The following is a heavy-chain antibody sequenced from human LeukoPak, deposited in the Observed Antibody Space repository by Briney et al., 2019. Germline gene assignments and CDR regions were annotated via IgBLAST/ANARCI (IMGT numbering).Heavy chain of an antibody. CDR3: ARTITMVRGPTDWFDP. CDR2: IIPIFGTA. J-gene: IGHJ5*02. CDR1: GGTFSSYA. D-gene: IGHD3-10*01. Sequence: AASVKVSCEASGGTFSSYAISWVRQAPGQGLEWMGGIIPIFGTANYAQKFQGRVTITADESTSTAYMELSSLRSEDTAVYYCARTITMVRGPTDWFDPWGQGTLVTVSS. V-gene: IGHV1-69*01.